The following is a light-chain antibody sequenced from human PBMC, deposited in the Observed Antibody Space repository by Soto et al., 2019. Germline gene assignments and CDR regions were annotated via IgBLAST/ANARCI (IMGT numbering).Light chain of an antibody. CDR2: WAS. CDR1: QSVLYSSINKNY. CDR3: QQYYSTPYT. Sequence: DIVMTQSPDSLAVSLGERATINCKSSQSVLYSSINKNYLAWYQQKPGQPPKLLIYWASTRESGVPDRFSGSGSGTDFTLTISSLQAEDVAVYYCQQYYSTPYTFGQGTKVDI. J-gene: IGKJ2*01. V-gene: IGKV4-1*01.